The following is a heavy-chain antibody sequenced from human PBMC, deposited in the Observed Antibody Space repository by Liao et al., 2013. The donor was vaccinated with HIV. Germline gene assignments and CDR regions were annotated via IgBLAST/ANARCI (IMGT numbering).Heavy chain of an antibody. CDR1: GDSISSRSYY. D-gene: IGHD3-22*01. V-gene: IGHV4-39*07. J-gene: IGHJ6*03. CDR2: INHSGST. Sequence: QLQLQESGPGLVKPSETLSLTCTVSGDSISSRSYYWGWIRQPPGKGLEWIGEINHSGSTNYNPSLKSRVTISVDTSKNQFSLKLSSVTAADTAVYYCARRSYYYDSSGYYSAPDYYYYYMDVWGKGTTVTVSS. CDR3: ARRSYYYDSSGYYSAPDYYYYYMDV.